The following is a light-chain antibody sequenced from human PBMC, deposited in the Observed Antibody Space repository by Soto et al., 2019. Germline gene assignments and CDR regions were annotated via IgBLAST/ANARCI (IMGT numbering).Light chain of an antibody. J-gene: IGKJ2*01. CDR2: GAS. V-gene: IGKV3-15*01. CDR1: QSVRIK. Sequence: EIVMTQSPATLSVSPGERATLSCRASQSVRIKLAWYQQKLGQAPRLLIYGASTRATGIPARFSGSGSGTEFTLTINSLQSEDFAVYYCQQYDNWPAMYTFGRGTKLEIK. CDR3: QQYDNWPAMYT.